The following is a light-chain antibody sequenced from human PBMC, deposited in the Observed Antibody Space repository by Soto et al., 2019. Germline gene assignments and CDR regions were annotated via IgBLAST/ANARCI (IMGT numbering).Light chain of an antibody. CDR3: QQYGSSPWT. CDR1: QSVSSSY. J-gene: IGKJ1*01. V-gene: IGKV3-20*01. CDR2: GAS. Sequence: ESVLTQHQGTMALSPCERIKIYWSSSQSVSSSYLAWYQQKPGQAPRLLIYGASSRATGIPDRFSGSGSGTDFTLTISRLEPEDFAVYYCQQYGSSPWTFGQGTKVDIK.